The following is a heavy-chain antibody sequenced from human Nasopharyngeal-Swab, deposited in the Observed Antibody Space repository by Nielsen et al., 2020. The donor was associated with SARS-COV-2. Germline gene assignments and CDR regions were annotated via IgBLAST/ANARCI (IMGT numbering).Heavy chain of an antibody. CDR2: IYYSGST. CDR3: ARAEVLNGLDY. V-gene: IGHV4-59*01. D-gene: IGHD3-9*01. J-gene: IGHJ4*02. Sequence: SETLSLTCTVSGGSISSYYWSWIRQPPGKGLEWIGYIYYSGSTNYNPSLKSRVTISVDTSKNQFSLKLSSVTAADTAVYYCARAEVLNGLDYWGQGTLVIVSS. CDR1: GGSISSYY.